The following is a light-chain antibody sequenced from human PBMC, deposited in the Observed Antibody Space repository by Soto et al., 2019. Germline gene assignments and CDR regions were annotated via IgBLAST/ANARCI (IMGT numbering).Light chain of an antibody. V-gene: IGKV1-5*03. CDR3: QQYNDNWT. J-gene: IGKJ1*01. CDR1: QSISSW. CDR2: KAS. Sequence: DIQMTQSPSTLSASVGDRVTITCRASQSISSWLAWYQQKPGQAPKLLICKASTLQSGVPSRFSGSGSGTEFTLAISSLQPDDSATYYCQQYNDNWTFGQGTEVEIK.